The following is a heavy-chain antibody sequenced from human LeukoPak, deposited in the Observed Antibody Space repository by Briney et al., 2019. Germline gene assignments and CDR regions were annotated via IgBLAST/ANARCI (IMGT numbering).Heavy chain of an antibody. Sequence: GGSLRLSCAASGFTFSSYNMNWVRQAPGKGLEWISYISNSRTTIYYADSVKGRFTISRDNAKSSLYLQMNSLRSEDTAVYYCATNLYYGDYPSPLDYWGQGTLVTVSS. V-gene: IGHV3-48*01. CDR2: ISNSRTTI. J-gene: IGHJ4*02. D-gene: IGHD4-17*01. CDR3: ATNLYYGDYPSPLDY. CDR1: GFTFSSYN.